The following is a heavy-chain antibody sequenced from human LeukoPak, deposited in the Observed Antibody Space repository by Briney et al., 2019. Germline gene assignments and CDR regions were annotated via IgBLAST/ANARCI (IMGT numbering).Heavy chain of an antibody. CDR2: IYYSGST. J-gene: IGHJ4*02. Sequence: SETLSLTCTVYGGSISSSSHFWGWIRQPPGKGLEWIGSIYYSGSTYYNPSLESRVTISVDTSKNQFSLKVASVTAADTAVYYCARRGGPSGTYYFDSWGQGTLVTVSS. CDR1: GGSISSSSHF. CDR3: ARRGGPSGTYYFDS. V-gene: IGHV4-39*01. D-gene: IGHD1-26*01.